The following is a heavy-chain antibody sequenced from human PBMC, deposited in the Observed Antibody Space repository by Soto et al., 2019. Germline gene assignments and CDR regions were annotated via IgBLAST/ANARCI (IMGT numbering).Heavy chain of an antibody. CDR2: LNHTAGT. V-gene: IGHV4-34*01. D-gene: IGHD3-3*01. J-gene: IGHJ5*02. CDR1: GGYVNGYY. Sequence: PSQTLSLTCAVSGGYVNGYYWNWIRQPAGKGLEWMGELNHTAGTHSNPSLKSRVTMSVDTSKNQFSLRLSSVTAADTAIYYCATRITVFGLLIPPFDPRGQGTQVTVS. CDR3: ATRITVFGLLIPPFDP.